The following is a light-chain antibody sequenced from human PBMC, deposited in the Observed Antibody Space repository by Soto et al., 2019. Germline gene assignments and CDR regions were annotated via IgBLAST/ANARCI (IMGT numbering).Light chain of an antibody. CDR2: DVD. Sequence: QSVLTQPPSASGSPGQSVTISCSGTSSDVGGYDSVSWYQHHPGKVPKLIIFDVDKWPSGVRDRFSGFKSGNTASLTVSGLRAEDEADYYCSSYAGSNTFVFGTGTKVTVL. CDR3: SSYAGSNTFV. CDR1: SSDVGGYDS. J-gene: IGLJ1*01. V-gene: IGLV2-8*01.